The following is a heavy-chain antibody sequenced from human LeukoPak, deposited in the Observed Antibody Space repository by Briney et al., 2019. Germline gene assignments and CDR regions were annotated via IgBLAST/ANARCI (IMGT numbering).Heavy chain of an antibody. CDR3: ASGELDSLYYFDY. CDR1: GFTFSTYL. V-gene: IGHV3-74*01. CDR2: IHGDGIST. Sequence: GGSLRLTCAASGFTFSTYLMHWVRQAPGKGLVWVSRIHGDGISTTYADSVKGRFTISRDNAKNTLYLQMNSLRAEDTAVYFCASGELDSLYYFDYWGQGTLVTVSS. J-gene: IGHJ4*02. D-gene: IGHD1-1*01.